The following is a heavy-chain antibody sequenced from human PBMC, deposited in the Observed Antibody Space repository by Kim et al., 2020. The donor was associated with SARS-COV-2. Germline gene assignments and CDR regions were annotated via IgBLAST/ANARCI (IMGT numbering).Heavy chain of an antibody. D-gene: IGHD5-12*01. CDR2: IRNKADKYAA. J-gene: IGHJ4*02. Sequence: GGSLRLSCAASGFSFSDSMMHWVRQASGKGPEWVGRIRNKADKYAAAYAASLKGRFIISRDDSKNTAYLQMNNLKTEDTAVYYCIPRVSGDIGPINWGQGTPVTVSS. CDR3: IPRVSGDIGPIN. V-gene: IGHV3-73*01. CDR1: GFSFSDSM.